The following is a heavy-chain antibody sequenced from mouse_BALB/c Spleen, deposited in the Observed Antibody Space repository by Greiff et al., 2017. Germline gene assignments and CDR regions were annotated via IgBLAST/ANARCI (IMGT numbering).Heavy chain of an antibody. Sequence: VQRVESGPGLVAPSQSLSITCTVSGFSLTDYGVSWIRQPPGKGLEWLGVIWGGGSTYYNSALKSRLSISKDNSKSQVFLKMNSLQTDDTAMYYCAKHGDYYGSSSYFDVWGAGTTVTVSS. J-gene: IGHJ1*01. CDR2: IWGGGST. CDR3: AKHGDYYGSSSYFDV. CDR1: GFSLTDYG. V-gene: IGHV2-6-5*01. D-gene: IGHD1-1*01.